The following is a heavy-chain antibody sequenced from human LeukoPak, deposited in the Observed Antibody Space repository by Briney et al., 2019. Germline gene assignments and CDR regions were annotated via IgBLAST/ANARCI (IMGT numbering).Heavy chain of an antibody. CDR3: ARSGPTVTAVAFKY. CDR1: GFTVSTTY. J-gene: IGHJ4*02. CDR2: IYSGGST. D-gene: IGHD4-17*01. V-gene: IGHV3-66*01. Sequence: PGGSLRLSYAASGFTVSTTYMSWVRQAPGKGREWVLVIYSGGSTYYPDSGKGRFTISWDNYKDKLYLQMNSLRAEATAVSYCARSGPTVTAVAFKYWGQGTLVTVSS.